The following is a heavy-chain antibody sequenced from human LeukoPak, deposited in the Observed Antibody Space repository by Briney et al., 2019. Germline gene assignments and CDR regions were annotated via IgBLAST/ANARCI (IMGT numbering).Heavy chain of an antibody. J-gene: IGHJ4*02. V-gene: IGHV3-48*02. CDR1: GFTFSTYS. CDR3: ARAGIIVVDGTFDY. Sequence: PGGSLRLSCAASGFTFSTYSMNWVRQAPGKGLEWVSYISSGSSTIYYTDSVKGRFTISRDNAKNSLYLQMNSLRDEDTAVYYCARAGIIVVDGTFDYWGQGTLVTVSS. CDR2: ISSGSSTI. D-gene: IGHD6-13*01.